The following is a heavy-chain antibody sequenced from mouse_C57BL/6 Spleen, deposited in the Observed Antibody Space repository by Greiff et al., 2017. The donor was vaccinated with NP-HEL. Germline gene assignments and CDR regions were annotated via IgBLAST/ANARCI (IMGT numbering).Heavy chain of an antibody. CDR2: IDPENGDT. V-gene: IGHV14-4*01. CDR3: TPYDYDSTWFAY. CDR1: GFNIKDDY. J-gene: IGHJ3*01. D-gene: IGHD2-4*01. Sequence: EVKLMGSGAELVRPGASVKLSCTASGFNIKDDYMHWVKQRPEQGLEWIGWIDPENGDTEYASKFQGKATITADTSPNTAYLQLSRLTSEDTAVYYCTPYDYDSTWFAYWGQGTLVTVSA.